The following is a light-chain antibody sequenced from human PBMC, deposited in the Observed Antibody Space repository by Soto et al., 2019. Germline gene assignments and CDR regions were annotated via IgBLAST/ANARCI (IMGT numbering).Light chain of an antibody. V-gene: IGLV2-23*01. CDR2: EGS. CDR3: CSYAGNNIYV. CDR1: SSDVGSYNL. Sequence: QSVLTQPASVSGSPGQSITLSCTGTSSDVGSYNLVSWYQQHPGKAPKLMIYEGSKRPSGVSNRFSGSKSGNTASLTISGLQAEDEADYYCCSYAGNNIYVFGTGTKVTVL. J-gene: IGLJ1*01.